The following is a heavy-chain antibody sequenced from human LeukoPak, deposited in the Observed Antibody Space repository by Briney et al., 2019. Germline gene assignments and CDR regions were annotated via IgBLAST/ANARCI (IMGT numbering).Heavy chain of an antibody. J-gene: IGHJ4*02. D-gene: IGHD3-10*01. V-gene: IGHV3-66*01. CDR1: GFTVDNNY. CDR2: IYAGGST. Sequence: PGGSLRLSCAASGFTVDNNYMSWVRQAPGKGLEWVSVIYAGGSTYYADSVKDRFTISRDNSKNTLYLQMNSLRAEDTAVYYCAKATSITMVRGVIQRGYFDYWGQGTLVTVSS. CDR3: AKATSITMVRGVIQRGYFDY.